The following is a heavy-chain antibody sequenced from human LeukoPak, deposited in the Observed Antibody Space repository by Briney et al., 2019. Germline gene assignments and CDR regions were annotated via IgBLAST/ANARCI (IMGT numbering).Heavy chain of an antibody. V-gene: IGHV3-21*04. J-gene: IGHJ4*02. D-gene: IGHD6-19*01. Sequence: PGGSLRLSCAASGFTFSSYNMNWVRQAPGKGLEWVSSISSSDSYIYYADSVKGRFTFSRDNSKNTLYLQMNSLRAEDTAVYYCAKLVAVAGRNYWGQRTLVTVSS. CDR1: GFTFSSYN. CDR3: AKLVAVAGRNY. CDR2: ISSSDSYI.